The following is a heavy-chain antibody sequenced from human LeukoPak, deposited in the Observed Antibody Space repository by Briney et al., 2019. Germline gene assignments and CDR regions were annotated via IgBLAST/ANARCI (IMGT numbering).Heavy chain of an antibody. CDR2: IRYDGSNK. J-gene: IGHJ3*02. CDR3: ARKKAYASGAFDI. CDR1: GFTFSSYG. D-gene: IGHD3-16*01. V-gene: IGHV3-30*02. Sequence: GGSLRLSCAASGFTFSSYGIHWVRQAPGKGLEWVAFIRYDGSNKYYADSVKGRFTISRDNSKNTLYLQMNSLRAEDTAVYYCARKKAYASGAFDIWGQGTMVTVSS.